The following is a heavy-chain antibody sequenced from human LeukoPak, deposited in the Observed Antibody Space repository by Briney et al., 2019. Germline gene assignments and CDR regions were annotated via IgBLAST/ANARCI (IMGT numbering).Heavy chain of an antibody. CDR1: DGSIRGYY. Sequence: PSETLSLTCSVYDGSIRGYYWSWIRQPPGKGLEWIAYIYHSGDTNYNPSLKSRVTISVDTSKNQFSLKVNSVTAADTAVYYCARLVRDTATGYWYFDLWGRGTLVTVSS. CDR2: IYHSGDT. J-gene: IGHJ2*01. V-gene: IGHV4-59*12. D-gene: IGHD5-18*01. CDR3: ARLVRDTATGYWYFDL.